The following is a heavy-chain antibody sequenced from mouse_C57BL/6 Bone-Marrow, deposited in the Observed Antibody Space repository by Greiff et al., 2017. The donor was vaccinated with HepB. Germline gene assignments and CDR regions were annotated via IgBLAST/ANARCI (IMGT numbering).Heavy chain of an antibody. Sequence: EVKLVESGGGLVKPGGSLKLSCAASGFTFSSYAMSWVRQTPEKRLEWVATISDGGSYTYYPDNVKGRFTISRDNAKNNLYLQMNHLKSEDTAMYYCARLDYAMDYWGQGTSVTVSS. CDR1: GFTFSSYA. V-gene: IGHV5-4*03. J-gene: IGHJ4*01. D-gene: IGHD3-3*01. CDR2: ISDGGSYT. CDR3: ARLDYAMDY.